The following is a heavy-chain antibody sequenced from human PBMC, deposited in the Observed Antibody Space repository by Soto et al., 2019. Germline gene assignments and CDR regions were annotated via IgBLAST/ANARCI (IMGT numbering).Heavy chain of an antibody. Sequence: QVQLVQSGAEVKKPGSSVKVSCKASGGTFGSYAISWVRQAPGQGLEWMGGIIPIPGTANYAQKFQGRGTIAGEDTTSTDYMELSSLRSEDTAVYYCARSQGSSTSLEIYYYYYYGMAVWGQGTTVTVSS. CDR2: IIPIPGTA. CDR3: ARSQGSSTSLEIYYYYYYGMAV. V-gene: IGHV1-69*01. J-gene: IGHJ6*02. D-gene: IGHD2-2*01. CDR1: GGTFGSYA.